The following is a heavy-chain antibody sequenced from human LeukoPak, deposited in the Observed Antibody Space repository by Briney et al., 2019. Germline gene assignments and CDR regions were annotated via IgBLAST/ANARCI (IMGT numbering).Heavy chain of an antibody. CDR2: ITTSDGNT. V-gene: IGHV3-23*01. Sequence: GGSLRLSCAASGFTFSSYTMSWVRQAPGKGLEWVSTITTSDGNTYYTDSVKGRFTVSRDNSKNTLFLQMNSLRAEDTAVYYCVREEVGASWQPLDYWGQGILVIVSS. CDR3: VREEVGASWQPLDY. J-gene: IGHJ4*02. CDR1: GFTFSSYT. D-gene: IGHD1-26*01.